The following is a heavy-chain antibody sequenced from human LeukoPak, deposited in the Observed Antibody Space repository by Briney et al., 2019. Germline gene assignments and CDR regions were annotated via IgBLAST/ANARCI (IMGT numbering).Heavy chain of an antibody. CDR2: IIPIFGTA. Sequence: SVKVSCKASGGTFSSYAISWVRQAPGQGLEWMGRIIPIFGTANYAQKFQGRVTITTDESTSTAYMELSSLRSEDTAVYYCARGRWLQGPFHYWGQATLVTVSS. CDR1: GGTFSSYA. V-gene: IGHV1-69*05. CDR3: ARGRWLQGPFHY. D-gene: IGHD5-24*01. J-gene: IGHJ4*02.